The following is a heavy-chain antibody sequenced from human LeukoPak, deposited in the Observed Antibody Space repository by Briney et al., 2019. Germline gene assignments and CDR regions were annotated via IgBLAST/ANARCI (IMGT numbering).Heavy chain of an antibody. CDR2: ISSSGSTI. J-gene: IGHJ6*03. CDR3: AREAHYYYYYYMDV. V-gene: IGHV3-11*04. Sequence: PGGSLRLSCAASGFTFSDYYMSWIRQAPGKGLEWVSYISSSGSTIYYADSVKGRFTISRDNAKNSLYLQMNSLRAEDTAVDYCAREAHYYYYYYMDVWGKGTTVTVSS. CDR1: GFTFSDYY.